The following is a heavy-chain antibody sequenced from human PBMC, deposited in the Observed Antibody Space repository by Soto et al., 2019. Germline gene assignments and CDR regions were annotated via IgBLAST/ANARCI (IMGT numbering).Heavy chain of an antibody. CDR1: GYTFTSYD. Sequence: ASVKVSCKASGYTFTSYDINWVRQATGQGLEWMGWMNPNSGNTGYAQKFQGRVTMTRNTSISTDYMELSSLRSEDTAVYYCARGRAYSYYDFWSGWDYYYMDVWGKGTTVTVSS. D-gene: IGHD3-3*01. V-gene: IGHV1-8*01. CDR3: ARGRAYSYYDFWSGWDYYYMDV. CDR2: MNPNSGNT. J-gene: IGHJ6*03.